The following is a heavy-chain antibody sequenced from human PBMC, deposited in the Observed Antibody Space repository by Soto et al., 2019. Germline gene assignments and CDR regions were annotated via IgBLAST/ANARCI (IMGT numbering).Heavy chain of an antibody. Sequence: QVQLVQSGAEVKKPGASVKVSCKASGYTFTGYYMHWVRQAPGQGLEWMGWINPKSGGTNYAQKFQGWVTMTRDTSVSTAYMELSRVRSDDTAVYYCARESDDIVVVPAAKWGSYYYGMDVWGQGTTVTVSS. D-gene: IGHD2-2*01. CDR2: INPKSGGT. J-gene: IGHJ6*02. CDR3: ARESDDIVVVPAAKWGSYYYGMDV. V-gene: IGHV1-2*04. CDR1: GYTFTGYY.